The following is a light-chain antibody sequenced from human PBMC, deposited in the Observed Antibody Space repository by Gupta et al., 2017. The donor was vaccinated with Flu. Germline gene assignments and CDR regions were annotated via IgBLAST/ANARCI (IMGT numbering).Light chain of an antibody. CDR1: QSISSW. CDR3: QQYNSYSYS. V-gene: IGKV1-5*03. Sequence: MTQSPSTLSASVGDRVTITCRASQSISSWLAWYQQKPGKAPKLLIYKASSLESGVPSRFSGSGSGTEFTLTISNLQPDDFATYYCQQYNSYSYSFGQGTKLEIK. J-gene: IGKJ2*03. CDR2: KAS.